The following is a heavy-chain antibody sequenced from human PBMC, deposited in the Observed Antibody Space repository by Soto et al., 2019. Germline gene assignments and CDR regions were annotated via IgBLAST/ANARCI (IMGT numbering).Heavy chain of an antibody. Sequence: QVQLVQSGTEVKKPGSSVKVSCKASGGTFRSNAISWVRQAXXQGLEWMGGLIPIFXTXNYAQKFQGRVTITADEXXXXXXXXXXXXXXXXXXXXXXXXXXXFYYGSGYGMDVWGQGTTVTVSS. CDR3: XXXXXFYYGSGYGMDV. D-gene: IGHD3-10*01. V-gene: IGHV1-69*01. CDR1: GGTFRSNA. J-gene: IGHJ6*02. CDR2: LIPIFXTX.